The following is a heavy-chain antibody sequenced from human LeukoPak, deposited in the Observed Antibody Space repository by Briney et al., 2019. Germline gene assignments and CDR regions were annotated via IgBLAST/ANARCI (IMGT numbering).Heavy chain of an antibody. CDR2: INTNTGNP. CDR1: GGTFSSYA. Sequence: GASVKVSCKASGGTFSSYAISWVRQAPGQGLEWMGWINTNTGNPTYAQGFTGRFVFSLDTSVSTAYLQISSLKAEDTAVYYCARVDSSGWYGSAVDAFDIWGQGTMVTVSS. J-gene: IGHJ3*02. CDR3: ARVDSSGWYGSAVDAFDI. D-gene: IGHD6-19*01. V-gene: IGHV7-4-1*02.